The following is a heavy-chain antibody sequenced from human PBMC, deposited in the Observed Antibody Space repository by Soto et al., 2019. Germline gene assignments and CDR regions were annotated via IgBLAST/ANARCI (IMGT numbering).Heavy chain of an antibody. V-gene: IGHV1-2*02. CDR3: ARGRDTGYDYPSPPGMDV. Sequence: ASVKVSCKASGYTFTGYYMYWVRQAPGQGFEWMGWINPNSGGTNYEQKFQGRVTMTRDTSISTAYMELSRLRSDDTAVYYCARGRDTGYDYPSPPGMDVWGQGTTVTVPS. J-gene: IGHJ6*02. CDR1: GYTFTGYY. D-gene: IGHD5-12*01. CDR2: INPNSGGT.